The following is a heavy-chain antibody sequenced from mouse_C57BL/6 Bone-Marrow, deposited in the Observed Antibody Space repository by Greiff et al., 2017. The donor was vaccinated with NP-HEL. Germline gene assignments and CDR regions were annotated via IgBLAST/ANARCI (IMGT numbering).Heavy chain of an antibody. J-gene: IGHJ2*01. CDR3: ARLLPDY. Sequence: EVKLVESGGDLVKPGGSLKLSCAASGFTFSSYGMSWVRQTPDKRLEWVATISSGGSYTYYPDSVKGRFTISRDNAKNTLYLQMSSLKSEDTAMYYCARLLPDYWGQGTTLTVSS. V-gene: IGHV5-6*01. CDR2: ISSGGSYT. CDR1: GFTFSSYG.